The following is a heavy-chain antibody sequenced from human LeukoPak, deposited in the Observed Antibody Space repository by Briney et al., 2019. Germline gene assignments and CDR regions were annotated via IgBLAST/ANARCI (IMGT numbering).Heavy chain of an antibody. CDR3: AKEGMAAYYFDH. V-gene: IGHV3-23*01. D-gene: IGHD5-24*01. Sequence: GGSLRLSCAASGFTFSSYAMSWVRQAPGKGLEWVSAISGSGGSTYYADSVKGRFTISRDDAKKFVYLQMSSLRPKDTALYYCAKEGMAAYYFDHWGQGTLVTVSS. CDR2: ISGSGGST. CDR1: GFTFSSYA. J-gene: IGHJ4*02.